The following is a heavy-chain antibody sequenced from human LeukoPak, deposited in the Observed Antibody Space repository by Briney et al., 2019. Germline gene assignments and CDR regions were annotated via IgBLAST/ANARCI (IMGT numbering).Heavy chain of an antibody. D-gene: IGHD4-11*01. J-gene: IGHJ4*02. CDR3: VRDATGLTN. Sequence: GGSLRLSCVASGFTFRGHWMNWVHQAPGQGMEWVANINSDGSGKYHVDSVQGRFTISRDNAKNSLYLQMNSLRAEDTAVYYCVRDATGLTNWGQGTLVTVSS. CDR2: INSDGSGK. CDR1: GFTFRGHW. V-gene: IGHV3-7*01.